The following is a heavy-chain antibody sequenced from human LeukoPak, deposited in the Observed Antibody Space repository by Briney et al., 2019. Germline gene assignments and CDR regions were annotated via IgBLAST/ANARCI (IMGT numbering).Heavy chain of an antibody. J-gene: IGHJ4*02. V-gene: IGHV4-30-2*01. CDR3: ARVVVVTASPFFDY. Sequence: KPSQTLSLTCAVSGGSISSGGYSWSWIRQPPGKGLEWIGYSYHSGSTYYNPSLKSRVTISVDRSKNQFSLKLSSVTAADTAVYYCARVVVVTASPFFDYWGQGTLVTVSS. D-gene: IGHD2-21*02. CDR1: GGSISSGGYS. CDR2: SYHSGST.